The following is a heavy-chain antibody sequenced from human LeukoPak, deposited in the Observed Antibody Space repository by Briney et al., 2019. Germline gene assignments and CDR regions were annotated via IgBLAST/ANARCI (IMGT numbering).Heavy chain of an antibody. D-gene: IGHD6-19*01. Sequence: GGSLRLSCAASGFTFSSSAMSWVRQAPGKGLEWVSAISNNGGYTYYADSVKGRFTISRDNSKNTLYLQMNSLRAEDTAVYYCAKDGGWPDPIKFDYWGQGTLVTVSS. CDR1: GFTFSSSA. V-gene: IGHV3-23*01. J-gene: IGHJ4*02. CDR3: AKDGGWPDPIKFDY. CDR2: ISNNGGYT.